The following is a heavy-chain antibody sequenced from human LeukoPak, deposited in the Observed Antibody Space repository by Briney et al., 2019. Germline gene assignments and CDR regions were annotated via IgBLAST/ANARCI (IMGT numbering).Heavy chain of an antibody. Sequence: GGSLRLSSAASGFTFRSYWLSWVRQAPGKGLEWVANINQDGSGKYYVDSVKGRFTISRDNAKNSLYLQMNSLRAEDTAVYYCARDGGPYCSSTSCFYWGQGTLVTVSS. CDR1: GFTFRSYW. J-gene: IGHJ4*02. CDR2: INQDGSGK. CDR3: ARDGGPYCSSTSCFY. V-gene: IGHV3-7*01. D-gene: IGHD2-2*01.